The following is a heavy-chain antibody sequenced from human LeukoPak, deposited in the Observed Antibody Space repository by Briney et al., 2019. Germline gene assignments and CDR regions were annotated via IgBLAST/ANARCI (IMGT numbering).Heavy chain of an antibody. CDR1: GYTFTGYY. V-gene: IGHV1-2*02. D-gene: IGHD2-2*01. Sequence: ASVKVSCKASGYTFTGYYMHWVRQAPGQGLEWMGWMNSKSGGTKYGQKFQGRVTMTRDTSISTAYMELSRLTSDDTAVYYCARDLGYCSSTSCWAIDYWGQGTLVTVSS. J-gene: IGHJ4*02. CDR3: ARDLGYCSSTSCWAIDY. CDR2: MNSKSGGT.